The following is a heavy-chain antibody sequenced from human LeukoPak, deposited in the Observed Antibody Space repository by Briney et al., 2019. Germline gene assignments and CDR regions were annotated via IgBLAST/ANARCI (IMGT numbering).Heavy chain of an antibody. CDR1: GGSISSGGYS. Sequence: PSETLSLTCAVSGGSISSGGYSWSWIRQPPGKGLEWIGYIYHSGSTNYNPSLKSRVTISVNKSKNQFSLKLSSVTAADTAVYYCTRDWLEYSSSSGIGYWGQGTLVTVSS. CDR2: IYHSGST. J-gene: IGHJ4*02. V-gene: IGHV4-30-2*01. D-gene: IGHD6-6*01. CDR3: TRDWLEYSSSSGIGY.